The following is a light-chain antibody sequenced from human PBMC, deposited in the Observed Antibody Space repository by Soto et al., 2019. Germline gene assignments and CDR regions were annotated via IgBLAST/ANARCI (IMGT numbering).Light chain of an antibody. Sequence: DIQVTQSPSSLSASIGDRVTITCRASQIISSYLNWYQQKPGNAPMLLIYAASSLQSGVPSRFSGSGSGTDFTLTISSLPPEDVATYYCQRSYSTLYTFGQGTKLEI. CDR1: QIISSY. J-gene: IGKJ2*01. V-gene: IGKV1-39*01. CDR2: AAS. CDR3: QRSYSTLYT.